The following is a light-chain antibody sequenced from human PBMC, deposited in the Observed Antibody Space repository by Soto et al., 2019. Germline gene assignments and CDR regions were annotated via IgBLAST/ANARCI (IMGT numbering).Light chain of an antibody. CDR2: GAS. CDR1: QSVSSSY. Sequence: IGLRQSPGTLSLYTGERATLSCRASQSVSSSYLAWYQQKPGQAPRLLIYGASTRATGIPARFSGSGSGTEFTLTISSLQSEDFAVYYCQQYNDWPRTCGQGTKV. J-gene: IGKJ1*01. V-gene: IGKV3-15*01. CDR3: QQYNDWPRT.